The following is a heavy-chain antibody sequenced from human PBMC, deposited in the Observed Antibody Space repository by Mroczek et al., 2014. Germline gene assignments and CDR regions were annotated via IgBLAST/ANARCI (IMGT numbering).Heavy chain of an antibody. CDR2: INHSGST. V-gene: IGHV4-34*01. CDR1: VGPSVVTT. J-gene: IGHJ4*02. Sequence: QVQLQQWGGRTVVSLRRPCPSPALSMVGPSVVTTGAGSASPHGKGLEWIGEINHSGSTNYNPSLKSRVTISVDTSKNQFSLKLSSVTAADTAVYYCARGHSWGPNYDYVWGSYNGAYYFDYWGQGTLVTVSS. CDR3: ARGHSWGPNYDYVWGSYNGAYYFDY. D-gene: IGHD3-16*01.